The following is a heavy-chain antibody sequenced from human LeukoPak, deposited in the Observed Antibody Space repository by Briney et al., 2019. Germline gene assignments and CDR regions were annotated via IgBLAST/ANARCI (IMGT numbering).Heavy chain of an antibody. D-gene: IGHD2-2*01. CDR3: AREADIEVVPAAHRYNWFDP. V-gene: IGHV1-2*02. Sequence: ASVKVSCKASGYTFTGYYMHWVRQAPGQGLEWMGWINPNSGGTNYAQKFQGRVTMTRDTSISTAYMELSRLRSDDTAVYYCAREADIEVVPAAHRYNWFDPWGQGTLVTVSS. CDR2: INPNSGGT. CDR1: GYTFTGYY. J-gene: IGHJ5*02.